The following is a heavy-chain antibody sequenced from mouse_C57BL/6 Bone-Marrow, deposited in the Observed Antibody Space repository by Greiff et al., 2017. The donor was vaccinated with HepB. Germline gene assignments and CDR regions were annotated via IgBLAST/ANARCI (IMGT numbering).Heavy chain of an antibody. CDR1: GYTFTSYD. V-gene: IGHV1-85*01. Sequence: VHLVESGPELVKPGASVKLSCKASGYTFTSYDINWVKQRPGQGLEWIGWIYPRDGSTKYNEKFKGKATLTVDTSSSTAYMELHSLTSEDSAVYFCARRDYGSSYCFDYWGQGTTLTVSS. CDR2: IYPRDGST. J-gene: IGHJ2*01. CDR3: ARRDYGSSYCFDY. D-gene: IGHD1-1*01.